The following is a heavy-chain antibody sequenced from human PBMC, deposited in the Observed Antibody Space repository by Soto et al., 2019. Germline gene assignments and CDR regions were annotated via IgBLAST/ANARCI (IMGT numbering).Heavy chain of an antibody. Sequence: SETLSLTCTVSGGSLSNFYWSCIRQPPGKGLEWIGYISYSGNTNYNPSLKSRVSISVDTSKNQLSLNLTSVTAADTAVYYCARAPMVLSRSYFDSWGQGTPVTVSS. J-gene: IGHJ4*02. CDR1: GGSLSNFY. V-gene: IGHV4-59*01. D-gene: IGHD2-8*01. CDR3: ARAPMVLSRSYFDS. CDR2: ISYSGNT.